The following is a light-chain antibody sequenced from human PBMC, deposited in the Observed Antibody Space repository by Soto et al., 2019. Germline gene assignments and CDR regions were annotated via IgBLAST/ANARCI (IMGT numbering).Light chain of an antibody. Sequence: EIVLTQTPGTVSLSPGERATLSCRASQSVSSSYLAWYQQKPGQAPRLLIYGASSRATGIPDRFSASGSGTDFTLTISRLEPEDFAVYYCQQFASSPRTFGRGTKVDIK. V-gene: IGKV3-20*01. CDR1: QSVSSSY. J-gene: IGKJ1*01. CDR2: GAS. CDR3: QQFASSPRT.